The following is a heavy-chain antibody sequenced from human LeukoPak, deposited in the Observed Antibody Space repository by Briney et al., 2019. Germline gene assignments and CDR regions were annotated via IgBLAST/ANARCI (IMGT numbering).Heavy chain of an antibody. V-gene: IGHV4-4*07. D-gene: IGHD6-19*01. CDR2: INTSGST. Sequence: PSETLSLTCTVSGGSISSYYWSWIRQPAGKGLEWIGRINTSGSTNYNPSLKSRVTMSVHTSKNQFSLKLSSVTAADTAVYYCARVGIRYSSGWYRRGRDENWFDPWGQGTLVIVSS. CDR1: GGSISSYY. J-gene: IGHJ5*02. CDR3: ARVGIRYSSGWYRRGRDENWFDP.